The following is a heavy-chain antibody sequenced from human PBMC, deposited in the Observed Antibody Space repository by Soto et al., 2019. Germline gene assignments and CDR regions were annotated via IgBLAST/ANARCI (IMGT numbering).Heavy chain of an antibody. CDR1: GGSFSGYY. Sequence: PSETLSLTCAVYGGSFSGYYWSWIRQPPGKGLEWIGEINHSGSTNYNPSLKSRVTISVDTSKNQFSLKLSSVTAADTAVYYCARGGGVVRGARTLRSVWGQGTTVTVSS. J-gene: IGHJ6*02. CDR2: INHSGST. CDR3: ARGGGVVRGARTLRSV. V-gene: IGHV4-34*01. D-gene: IGHD3-10*01.